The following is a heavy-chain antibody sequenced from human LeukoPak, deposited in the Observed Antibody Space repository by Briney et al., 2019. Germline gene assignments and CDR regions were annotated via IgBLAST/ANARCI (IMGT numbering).Heavy chain of an antibody. CDR2: IYYDGYT. CDR3: ARRQKQGTYYYGMGV. Sequence: SETLSLTCTVSGGSINNYYWSWIRQPPGKGLEWIGDIYYDGYTNYNPSLKSRVAISVDTSKNQFSLKLSSVTAADTAVYYCARRQKQGTYYYGMGVWGQGTTVTVSS. D-gene: IGHD3-10*01. V-gene: IGHV4-59*08. CDR1: GGSINNYY. J-gene: IGHJ6*02.